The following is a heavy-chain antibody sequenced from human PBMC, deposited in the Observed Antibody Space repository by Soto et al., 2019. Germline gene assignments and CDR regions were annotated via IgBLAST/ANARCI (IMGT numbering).Heavy chain of an antibody. D-gene: IGHD4-17*01. Sequence: PSETLSLTCTVSGGSISSYHWSWIRQPPGKGLEWIGYIYYSGSTNYNPSLKSRVTISVDTSKNQLSLNLSSVTAADTAVYYCARLERETTVTTSEYFQHWGQGTLVTVSS. CDR1: GGSISSYH. CDR3: ARLERETTVTTSEYFQH. V-gene: IGHV4-59*08. J-gene: IGHJ1*01. CDR2: IYYSGST.